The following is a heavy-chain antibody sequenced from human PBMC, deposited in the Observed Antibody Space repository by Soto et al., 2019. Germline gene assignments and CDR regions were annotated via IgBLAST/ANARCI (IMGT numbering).Heavy chain of an antibody. Sequence: GSLRLSWAASGLSLSSYSMTWVRQAPGRGLEWVSSISSSSSYIYYADSVKGRFTISRDNAKNSLYLQMNSLRAEDTAVYYCARERHSSSWPHGAFDIWGQGTMVT. V-gene: IGHV3-21*01. J-gene: IGHJ3*02. CDR3: ARERHSSSWPHGAFDI. CDR2: ISSSSSYI. D-gene: IGHD6-13*01. CDR1: GLSLSSYS.